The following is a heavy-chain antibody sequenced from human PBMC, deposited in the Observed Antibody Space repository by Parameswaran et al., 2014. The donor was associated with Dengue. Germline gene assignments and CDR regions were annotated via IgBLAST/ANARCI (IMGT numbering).Heavy chain of an antibody. J-gene: IGHJ6*02. V-gene: IGHV4-34*01. D-gene: IGHD3-9*01. CDR3: ARAPDLETRYFDWLFRGDYYYGMDV. CDR2: INHSGST. Sequence: VRQAPGKGLEWIGEINHSGSTNYNPSLKSRVTISVDTSKNQFSLKLSSVTAADTAVYYCARAPDLETRYFDWLFRGDYYYGMDVWGQGTTVTVSS.